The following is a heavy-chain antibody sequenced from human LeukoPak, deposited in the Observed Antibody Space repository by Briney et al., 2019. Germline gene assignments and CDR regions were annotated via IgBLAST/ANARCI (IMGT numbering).Heavy chain of an antibody. CDR3: ARARKQQLYFHYYYYYYMDV. Sequence: SETLSLTCAVSGGSISSSSYYWGWIRQPPGKGLEWIGSIYYSGTTYYNPSLKSRVTISVDTSKNQFSLKLSSVTAADTAVYYCARARKQQLYFHYYYYYYMDVWGKGTTVTVSS. CDR1: GGSISSSSYY. V-gene: IGHV4-39*07. J-gene: IGHJ6*03. D-gene: IGHD6-13*01. CDR2: IYYSGTT.